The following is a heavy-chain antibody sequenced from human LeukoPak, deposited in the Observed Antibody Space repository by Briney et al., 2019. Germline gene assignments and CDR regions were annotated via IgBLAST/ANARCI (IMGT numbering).Heavy chain of an antibody. J-gene: IGHJ4*02. Sequence: AGGSLRLSCAASGFTFSSYAMHWVRQAPGKGLEWVAVISYDGNNKYYADSVKGRFTISRDNSRNTLYLQMNSLRAEDTAVYYCAPDGLGTNYFDYWGQGTLVTVSS. D-gene: IGHD3-10*01. CDR1: GFTFSSYA. V-gene: IGHV3-30*03. CDR2: ISYDGNNK. CDR3: APDGLGTNYFDY.